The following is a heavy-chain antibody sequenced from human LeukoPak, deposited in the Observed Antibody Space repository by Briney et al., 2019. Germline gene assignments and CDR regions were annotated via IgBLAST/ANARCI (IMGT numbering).Heavy chain of an antibody. J-gene: IGHJ4*02. V-gene: IGHV1-18*04. Sequence: ASVKVSCKAPGYTFTAYGISWVRQAPGQGLEWMGWISGYNGNTKYVQKFQGRVTITRDTSASTAYMELSSLRSEDTAVYYCARDLKQFGGWFDYWGQGTLVTVSS. CDR3: ARDLKQFGGWFDY. D-gene: IGHD6-19*01. CDR1: GYTFTAYG. CDR2: ISGYNGNT.